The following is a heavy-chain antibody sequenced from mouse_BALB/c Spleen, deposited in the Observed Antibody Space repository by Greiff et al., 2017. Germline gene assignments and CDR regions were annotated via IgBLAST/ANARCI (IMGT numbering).Heavy chain of an antibody. J-gene: IGHJ2*01. V-gene: IGHV5-17*02. CDR1: GFTFSSFG. CDR3: ARSFYSRDYYFDY. D-gene: IGHD2-1*01. CDR2: ISSGSSTI. Sequence: EVQVVESGGGLVQPGGSRKLSCAASGFTFSSFGMHWVRQAPEKGLEWVAYISSGSSTIYYADTVKGRFTISRDNPKNTLFLQMTSLRSEDTAMYYCARSFYSRDYYFDYWGQGTTLTVSS.